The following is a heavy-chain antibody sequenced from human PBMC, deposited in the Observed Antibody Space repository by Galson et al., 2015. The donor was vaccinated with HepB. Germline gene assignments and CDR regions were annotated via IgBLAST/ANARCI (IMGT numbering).Heavy chain of an antibody. V-gene: IGHV4-59*01. Sequence: SETLSLTCTVSGGSISSYYWSWIRQPPGKGLEWIGYIYYSGSTNYNPSLKSRVTISVDTSKNQFSLKLSSVTAADTAVYYCAREPYGDYGSFDYWGQGTLVTVSS. J-gene: IGHJ4*02. CDR1: GGSISSYY. CDR3: AREPYGDYGSFDY. D-gene: IGHD4-17*01. CDR2: IYYSGST.